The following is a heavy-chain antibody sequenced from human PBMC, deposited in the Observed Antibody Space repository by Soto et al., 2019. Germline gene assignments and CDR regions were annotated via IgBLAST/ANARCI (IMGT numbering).Heavy chain of an antibody. Sequence: GGSLRLSCAASGFTFSSYSMNWVRQAPGKGLEWVSSISSSSSYIYYADSVKGRFTISRDNAKNSLYLQMNSLRAEDTAVYYCARFYGSGRRLAEYFQHWGQGTLVTVSS. D-gene: IGHD3-10*01. CDR1: GFTFSSYS. J-gene: IGHJ1*01. V-gene: IGHV3-21*01. CDR2: ISSSSSYI. CDR3: ARFYGSGRRLAEYFQH.